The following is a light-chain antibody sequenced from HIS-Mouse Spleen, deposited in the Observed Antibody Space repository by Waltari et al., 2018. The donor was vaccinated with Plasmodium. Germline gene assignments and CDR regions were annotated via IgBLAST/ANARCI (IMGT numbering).Light chain of an antibody. Sequence: SYVLTQPPSVSVAPGQTARLTCVGNNIGRQSVHWYQQKPGQAPLLVVYDDSDRPSGIPERFSGSNSGNTATLTISRVEAGDEADYYCQVWDSSSDHWVFGGGTKLTVL. V-gene: IGLV3-21*02. CDR2: DDS. CDR3: QVWDSSSDHWV. J-gene: IGLJ3*02. CDR1: NIGRQS.